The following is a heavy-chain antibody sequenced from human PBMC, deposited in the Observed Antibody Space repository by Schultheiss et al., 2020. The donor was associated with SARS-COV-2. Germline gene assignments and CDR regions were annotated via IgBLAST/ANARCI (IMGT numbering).Heavy chain of an antibody. J-gene: IGHJ5*02. Sequence: ASVKVSCKASGYTFTSYGVGWVRQAPGQGLEWMGWISAYNGNTNYAQKLQGRVTMTTDTSTSTAYMELRSLRSDDTAVYYCAREEYQLQNWFDPWGQGTLVTVSS. CDR2: ISAYNGNT. V-gene: IGHV1-18*01. D-gene: IGHD2-2*01. CDR1: GYTFTSYG. CDR3: AREEYQLQNWFDP.